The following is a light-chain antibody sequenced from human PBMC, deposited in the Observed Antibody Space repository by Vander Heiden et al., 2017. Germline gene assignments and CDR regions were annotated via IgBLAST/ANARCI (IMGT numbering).Light chain of an antibody. CDR3: QQRSNWPRT. V-gene: IGKV3-11*01. J-gene: IGKJ1*01. Sequence: VLTQSPATLSLSPGERASQSVSSYLAWYQQKPGQAPRLLIYDASNMATGIPARFSGSGSGTDFTLTISSLEPEDFAVYYCQQRSNWPRTFGQGTKVEIK. CDR1: QSVSSY. CDR2: DAS.